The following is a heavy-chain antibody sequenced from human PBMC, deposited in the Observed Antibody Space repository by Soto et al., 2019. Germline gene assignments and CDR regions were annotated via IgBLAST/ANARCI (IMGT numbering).Heavy chain of an antibody. V-gene: IGHV3-7*04. J-gene: IGHJ4*02. D-gene: IGHD2-15*01. Sequence: GGSLRLSCAASGFTFSSYWMSWVRQAPGKGLEWVANITQDGSGKYYVDSVKGRFTISRDNAKNSLYLQMNSLRAEDTAVYYCAREPCRGGSCLADYWGQGTLVTVSS. CDR1: GFTFSSYW. CDR2: ITQDGSGK. CDR3: AREPCRGGSCLADY.